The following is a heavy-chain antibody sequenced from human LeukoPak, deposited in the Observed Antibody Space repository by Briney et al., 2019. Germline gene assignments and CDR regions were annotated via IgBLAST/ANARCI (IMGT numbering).Heavy chain of an antibody. Sequence: ASVKVSCKASGYTFSNFDLNWVRQATGQGLEWVGYMNPKSGYTAHAQKFQGRVTITRDTSISTLYMELSSLRSEDTAVYYCARLVEDYYYMDVWGKGTTVTVSS. CDR2: MNPKSGYT. J-gene: IGHJ6*03. CDR3: ARLVEDYYYMDV. D-gene: IGHD6-19*01. V-gene: IGHV1-8*03. CDR1: GYTFSNFD.